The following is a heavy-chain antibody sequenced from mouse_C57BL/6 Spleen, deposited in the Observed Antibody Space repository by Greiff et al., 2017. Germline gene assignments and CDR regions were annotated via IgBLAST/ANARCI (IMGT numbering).Heavy chain of an antibody. J-gene: IGHJ4*01. CDR3: ASYGNLYAMDY. CDR2: INPSSGYT. Sequence: VQLQQSGAELAKPGASVKLSCKASGYTFTSYWMHWVKQRPGQGLEWIGYINPSSGYTKYNQKLNDKATVTADKSSSTAYMQLSSLTYEDSAVYYCASYGNLYAMDYWGQGTSVTVSS. CDR1: GYTFTSYW. D-gene: IGHD2-1*01. V-gene: IGHV1-7*01.